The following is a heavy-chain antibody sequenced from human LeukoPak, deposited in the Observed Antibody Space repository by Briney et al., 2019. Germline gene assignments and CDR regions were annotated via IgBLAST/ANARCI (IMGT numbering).Heavy chain of an antibody. V-gene: IGHV1-46*01. D-gene: IGHD6-19*01. J-gene: IGHJ6*02. CDR1: GYTFTSYY. Sequence: VASVKVSCKASGYTFTSYYMHWVRQAPGQGLEWMGIINPSGGSTSYAQKFQGRVTMTRDTSTSTVYMELSSPRSEDTAVYYCARHGIGSGWEYYYGMDVWGQGTTVTVSS. CDR2: INPSGGST. CDR3: ARHGIGSGWEYYYGMDV.